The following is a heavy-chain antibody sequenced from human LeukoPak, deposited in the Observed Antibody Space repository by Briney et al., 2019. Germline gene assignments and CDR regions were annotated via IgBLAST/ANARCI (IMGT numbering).Heavy chain of an antibody. D-gene: IGHD3-9*01. J-gene: IGHJ6*02. CDR3: AKDRDLRYFSDMDV. V-gene: IGHV3-30*18. CDR2: ISYDGSNK. Sequence: GGSLRLSCAASGFTFSSYGMHWVRQAPGKGLEWVAVISYDGSNKYYADPVKGRFTISRDNSKNTLYLQMNSLRAEDTAVYYCAKDRDLRYFSDMDVWGQGTTVTVSS. CDR1: GFTFSSYG.